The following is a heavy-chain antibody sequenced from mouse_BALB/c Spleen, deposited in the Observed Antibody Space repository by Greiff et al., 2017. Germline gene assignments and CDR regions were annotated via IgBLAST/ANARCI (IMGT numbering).Heavy chain of an antibody. CDR3: ARDWYDVYFDY. J-gene: IGHJ2*01. D-gene: IGHD2-14*01. V-gene: IGHV7-3*02. Sequence: EVMLVESGGGLVQPGGSLRLSCATSGFTFTDYYMSWVRQPPGKALEWLGFIRNKANGYTTEYSASVKGRFTISRDNSQSILYLQMNTLRAEDSATYYCARDWYDVYFDYWGQGTTLTVSS. CDR2: IRNKANGYTT. CDR1: GFTFTDYY.